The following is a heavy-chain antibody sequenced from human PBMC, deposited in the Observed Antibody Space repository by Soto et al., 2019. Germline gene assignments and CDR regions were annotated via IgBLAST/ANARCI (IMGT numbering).Heavy chain of an antibody. CDR2: ISGSGGST. D-gene: IGHD3-9*01. V-gene: IGHV3-23*01. J-gene: IGHJ5*02. CDR1: GFTFSSYA. CDR3: AKNLDIVTGYPPNWFDP. Sequence: EVQLLESGGGLVQPGGSLRLSCAASGFTFSSYAMSWVRQAPGKGLEWVSAISGSGGSTYYADSVKGRFTISRDNSKNTLYLQMNSLRAEDTAVYYCAKNLDIVTGYPPNWFDPWGQGTLVTVSS.